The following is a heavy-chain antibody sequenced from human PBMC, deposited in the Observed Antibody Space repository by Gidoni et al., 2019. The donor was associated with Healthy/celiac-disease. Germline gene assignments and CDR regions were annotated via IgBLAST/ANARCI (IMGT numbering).Heavy chain of an antibody. CDR2: ISGSGGST. D-gene: IGHD3-16*02. Sequence: EVQLLESGGGLVQPGGSLRLPFAAFGFAFSSYAMSWVRQAPGEGLELVSAISGSGGSTYYADSVKGRFTISRDNSKNTLYLQMNSLRAEDTAVYYCAKDLGELSLDFDYWGQGTLVTVSS. CDR1: GFAFSSYA. J-gene: IGHJ4*02. CDR3: AKDLGELSLDFDY. V-gene: IGHV3-23*01.